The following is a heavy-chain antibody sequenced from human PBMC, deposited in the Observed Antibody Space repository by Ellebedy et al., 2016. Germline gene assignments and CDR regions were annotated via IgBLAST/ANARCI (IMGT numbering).Heavy chain of an antibody. CDR3: VRGTNDWPGTDY. V-gene: IGHV3-66*01. Sequence: GGSLRLSCAASGFIVSNNYMSWVRQAPEKGLEWVATLYSGGTILYADSVKGRFTISRADAKNILYLQMSSLAAEDTAVYYCVRGTNDWPGTDYWGQGTLVTVSS. J-gene: IGHJ4*02. D-gene: IGHD3-9*01. CDR2: LYSGGTI. CDR1: GFIVSNNY.